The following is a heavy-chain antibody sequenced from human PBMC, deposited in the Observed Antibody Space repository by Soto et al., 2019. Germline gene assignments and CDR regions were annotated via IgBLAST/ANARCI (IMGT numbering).Heavy chain of an antibody. D-gene: IGHD2-15*01. CDR1: GGSFIGNY. CDR2: INHSGST. V-gene: IGHV4-34*01. Sequence: SETLSLTCAVHGGSFIGNYWSWIRQPPGKGLKWIGEINHSGSTNYNPSLKSRVTISVDTSKNQFSLKLSSVTAADTAVYYCAIRGDCSGGSCYSKVFDYWGQGTLVTVSS. CDR3: AIRGDCSGGSCYSKVFDY. J-gene: IGHJ4*02.